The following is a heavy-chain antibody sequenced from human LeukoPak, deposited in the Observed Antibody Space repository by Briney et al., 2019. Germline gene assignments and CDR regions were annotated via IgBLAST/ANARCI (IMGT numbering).Heavy chain of an antibody. CDR2: INHSGST. J-gene: IGHJ4*02. V-gene: IGHV4-34*01. Sequence: ETXSLTXXXXGGSFXGYYWSWIRQPPGKGLEWIGEINHSGSTNYNPSLKSRVTISVDTSKNQFSLKLSSVTAADTAVYYCARGREYIVVVPAASGNDFDYWGQGTLVTVSS. CDR1: GGSFXGYY. D-gene: IGHD2-2*01. CDR3: ARGREYIVVVPAASGNDFDY.